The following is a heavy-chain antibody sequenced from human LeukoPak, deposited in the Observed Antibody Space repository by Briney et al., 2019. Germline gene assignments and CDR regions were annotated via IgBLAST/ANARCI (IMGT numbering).Heavy chain of an antibody. Sequence: GGSLRLSCAASGFTFSDYYMSWIRQAPGKGLEWVSYISSSGSTIYYADSVKDRFTISRDNAKNSLYLQMNSLRAEDTAVYYCARDYCSSTSCYTGYYYYYYGMDVWGQGTTVTVSS. V-gene: IGHV3-11*01. D-gene: IGHD2-2*02. CDR3: ARDYCSSTSCYTGYYYYYYGMDV. CDR2: ISSSGSTI. CDR1: GFTFSDYY. J-gene: IGHJ6*02.